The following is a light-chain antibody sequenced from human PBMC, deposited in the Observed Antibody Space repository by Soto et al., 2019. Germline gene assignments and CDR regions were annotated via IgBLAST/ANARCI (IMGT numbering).Light chain of an antibody. Sequence: IQMTQSPSSLSASIGDRVTITCRASQSIVTFVNWYQQKPWVAPTLLIYAASTLLSGAQSRFGSSGSTTDFTLIISGLQHEVFTSYYWQQSYRTPPDTFGQGTKLEIK. V-gene: IGKV1-39*01. CDR1: QSIVTF. CDR3: QQSYRTPPDT. CDR2: AAS. J-gene: IGKJ2*01.